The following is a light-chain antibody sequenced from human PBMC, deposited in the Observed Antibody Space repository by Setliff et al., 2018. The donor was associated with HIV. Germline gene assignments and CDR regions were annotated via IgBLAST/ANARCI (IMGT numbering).Light chain of an antibody. J-gene: IGLJ1*01. CDR3: CSNAARPTFYV. V-gene: IGLV2-11*01. CDR2: DVS. Sequence: QSVLTQPRSVSGSPGQSVTIFCSGSSTTFGTYNYVSWYQQQPGKAPRLIIYDVSERPPGVPDRLSGSKSGNTASLTISGLQAEDEADYYCCSNAARPTFYVFGSGTKVTVL. CDR1: STTFGTYNY.